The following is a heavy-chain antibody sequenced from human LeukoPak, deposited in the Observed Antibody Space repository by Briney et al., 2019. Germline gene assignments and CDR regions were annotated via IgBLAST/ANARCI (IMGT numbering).Heavy chain of an antibody. V-gene: IGHV5-51*01. J-gene: IGHJ3*02. CDR2: IYPGDSDT. D-gene: IGHD3-9*01. Sequence: GASLKISCEGSGSIFTSYWIGWVRQLPGKGLEWMGIIYPGDSDTRYSPSFQGQVTISADKSISTAYLQWTSLKASDTAMYYCARQARYDDAFDIWGQGTMVTVSS. CDR3: ARQARYDDAFDI. CDR1: GSIFTSYW.